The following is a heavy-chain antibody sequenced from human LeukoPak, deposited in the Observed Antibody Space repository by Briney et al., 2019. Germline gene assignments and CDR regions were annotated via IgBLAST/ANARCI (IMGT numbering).Heavy chain of an antibody. J-gene: IGHJ3*02. CDR2: FDPEDGET. CDR1: GYTLTELS. D-gene: IGHD3-22*01. CDR3: ATDSPIVVIPYGAFDT. Sequence: ASVKVSCKVSGYTLTELSMHWVRQAPGKGLEWMGGFDPEDGETIYAQKFQGRVTMTEDTTTDTAYMELSSLRSEDTAVYYCATDSPIVVIPYGAFDTWGQGTMVTVSS. V-gene: IGHV1-24*01.